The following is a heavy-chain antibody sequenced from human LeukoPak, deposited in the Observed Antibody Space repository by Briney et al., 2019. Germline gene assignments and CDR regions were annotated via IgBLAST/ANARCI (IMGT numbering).Heavy chain of an antibody. Sequence: SQTLSLTCAISGDSVSSNSAAWNWIRQSPSRGLEWLGRTYCRSKWSNDYAESVKSRITINADTSKNQFSLQVNSVTPEDTAVYYCARRRRDYYYGMDVWGQGTTVTVSS. CDR2: TYCRSKWSN. CDR3: ARRRRDYYYGMDV. V-gene: IGHV6-1*01. J-gene: IGHJ6*02. CDR1: GDSVSSNSAA.